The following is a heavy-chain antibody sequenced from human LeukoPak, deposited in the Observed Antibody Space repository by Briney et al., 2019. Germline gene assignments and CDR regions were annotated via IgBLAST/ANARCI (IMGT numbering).Heavy chain of an antibody. Sequence: ASAKVSCKASGYTFTSYGISWVRQAPGQGLEWMGWISAYNGNTNYAQKLQGRVTMTTDTSTSTAYMELRSLRSDDTAVYYCARVFFHPLPFDYWGQGTLVTVSS. CDR3: ARVFFHPLPFDY. D-gene: IGHD2/OR15-2a*01. CDR2: ISAYNGNT. CDR1: GYTFTSYG. V-gene: IGHV1-18*01. J-gene: IGHJ4*02.